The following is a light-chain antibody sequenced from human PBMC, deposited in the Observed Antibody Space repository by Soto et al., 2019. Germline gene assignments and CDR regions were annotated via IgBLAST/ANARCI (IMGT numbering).Light chain of an antibody. CDR1: SSNIGGNS. J-gene: IGLJ1*01. Sequence: VLSQPPSVSAAPGQRVTISCSGSSSNIGGNSVSWYQQLPGTAPKLLIYDDDQRPSGIPDRFSGSKSGTSATLGITGFQTGDEADYYCGSWDSSLSAYVFGTGTKVTVL. V-gene: IGLV1-51*01. CDR2: DDD. CDR3: GSWDSSLSAYV.